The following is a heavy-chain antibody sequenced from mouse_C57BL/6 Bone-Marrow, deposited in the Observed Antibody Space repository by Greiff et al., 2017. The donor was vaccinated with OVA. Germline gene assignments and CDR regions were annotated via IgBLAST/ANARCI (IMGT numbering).Heavy chain of an antibody. CDR1: GYTFTSYG. V-gene: IGHV1-81*01. J-gene: IGHJ1*03. D-gene: IGHD4-1*01. CDR3: ARAWDLHWYFDV. CDR2: IYPRSGNT. Sequence: LVESGAELARPGASVKLSCKASGYTFTSYGISWVKQRTGQGLEWIGEIYPRSGNTYYNEKFKGKATLTADKSSSTAYMELRSLTSEDSAVYFCARAWDLHWYFDVWGTGTTVTVSS.